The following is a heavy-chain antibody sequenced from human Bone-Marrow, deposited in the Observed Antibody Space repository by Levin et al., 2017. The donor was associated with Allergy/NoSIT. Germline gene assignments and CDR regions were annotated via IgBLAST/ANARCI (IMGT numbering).Heavy chain of an antibody. CDR3: AVGTAATGVIDY. V-gene: IGHV7-4-1*02. J-gene: IGHJ4*02. Sequence: AASVKVSCETSGNTFNIYAMNWVRQAPGQGLEWMGWINPNTKNPTYAQAFTGRFGFSFDTSVATAYLQITGLKGEDTGVYYCAVGTAATGVIDYWGQGTLVAVSS. CDR2: INPNTKNP. D-gene: IGHD1-14*01. CDR1: GNTFNIYA.